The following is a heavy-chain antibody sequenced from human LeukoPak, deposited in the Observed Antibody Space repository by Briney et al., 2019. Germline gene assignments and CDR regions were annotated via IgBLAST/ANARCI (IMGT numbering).Heavy chain of an antibody. CDR3: ARVEAWTFSFDY. Sequence: SETLSLTCTVSGGSISSSSYYWGWIRQPPGTGLEWIGSIYYSGSTYYNPSLKSRVTISVDTSKNQFSLKLSSVTAADTAVYYCARVEAWTFSFDYWGQGTLVTVSS. CDR1: GGSISSSSYY. CDR2: IYYSGST. J-gene: IGHJ4*02. V-gene: IGHV4-39*07. D-gene: IGHD3/OR15-3a*01.